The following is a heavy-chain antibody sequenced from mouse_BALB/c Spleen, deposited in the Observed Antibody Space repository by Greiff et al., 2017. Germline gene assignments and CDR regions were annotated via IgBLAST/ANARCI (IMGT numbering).Heavy chain of an antibody. Sequence: VQLQQSGTVLARPGASVKMSCKASGYSFTSYWMHWVKQRPGQGLEWIGAIYPGNSDTSYNQKFKGKAKLTAVTSASTAYMELSSLTNEDSAVYYCTRTGITTATFAYWGQGTLVTVSA. CDR2: IYPGNSDT. CDR3: TRTGITTATFAY. CDR1: GYSFTSYW. D-gene: IGHD1-2*01. V-gene: IGHV1-5*01. J-gene: IGHJ3*01.